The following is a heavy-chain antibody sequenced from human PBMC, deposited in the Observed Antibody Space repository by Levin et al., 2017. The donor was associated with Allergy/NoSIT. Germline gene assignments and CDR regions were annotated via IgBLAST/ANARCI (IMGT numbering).Heavy chain of an antibody. CDR2: IRSKANNYAT. J-gene: IGHJ6*04. CDR3: HVPPDV. Sequence: GESLKISCAASGFAFSDSALHWVRPASGTGLEWVGRIRSKANNYATAYTASVKGRFTISRDDSKDTAHLQMSSLKTDDTAVYYCHVPPDVWGRGTTVTVSS. D-gene: IGHD6-6*01. CDR1: GFAFSDSA. V-gene: IGHV3-73*01.